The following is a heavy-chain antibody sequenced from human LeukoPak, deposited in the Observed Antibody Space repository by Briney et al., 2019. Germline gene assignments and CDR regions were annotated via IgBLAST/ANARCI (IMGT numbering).Heavy chain of an antibody. Sequence: GASVKVSCKASGYTFTSYDINRVRQATGQGLEWMGWMNPNSGHTGYAQKFQGRVTMTRNTSISTAYMELSSLRSEDRAVYYCARGSITMVPSIDYWGQGTLVTVSS. D-gene: IGHD3-10*01. CDR3: ARGSITMVPSIDY. CDR2: MNPNSGHT. J-gene: IGHJ4*02. V-gene: IGHV1-8*01. CDR1: GYTFTSYD.